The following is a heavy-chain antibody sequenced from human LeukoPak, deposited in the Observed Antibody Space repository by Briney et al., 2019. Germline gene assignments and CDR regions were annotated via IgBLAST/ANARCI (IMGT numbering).Heavy chain of an antibody. J-gene: IGHJ5*02. V-gene: IGHV4-34*01. D-gene: IGHD3-3*01. Sequence: SETLSLTCAVYGGSFSGYYWSWIRQPPGKGLEWIGEINHSGSTNYNPSLKNRVTISVDTSKNQFSLKLSSVTAADTAVYYCARSEPLYYDFWSGHSNWFDPWGQGTLVTVSS. CDR1: GGSFSGYY. CDR2: INHSGST. CDR3: ARSEPLYYDFWSGHSNWFDP.